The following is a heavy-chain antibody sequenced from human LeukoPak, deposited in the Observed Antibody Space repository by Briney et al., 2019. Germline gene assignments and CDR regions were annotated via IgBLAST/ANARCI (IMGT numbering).Heavy chain of an antibody. D-gene: IGHD5-18*01. CDR1: GGSFSDHY. CDR2: INHSGTT. Sequence: PSETLSLTCAVYGGSFSDHYWNWIRQPPGKGLEWIGEINHSGTTNYNASLKSRVTISVDTSKNHFSLKLNSMTAADTAVYYCARKASHFSYGLRAIDYWGQGNLVTLSS. V-gene: IGHV4-34*01. CDR3: ARKASHFSYGLRAIDY. J-gene: IGHJ4*02.